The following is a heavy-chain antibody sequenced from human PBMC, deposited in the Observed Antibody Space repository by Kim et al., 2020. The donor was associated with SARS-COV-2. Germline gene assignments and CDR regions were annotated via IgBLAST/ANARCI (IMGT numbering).Heavy chain of an antibody. J-gene: IGHJ5*02. CDR2: IKQDGSEK. V-gene: IGHV3-7*01. D-gene: IGHD6-13*01. Sequence: GGSLRLSCAASGFTFSRYWMSWVRQAPGKGLEWVANIKQDGSEKYYVDSVKGRFTISRDNAKNSLYLQMNSLRVEDTAVYYCARVRGTSSFEGIDPWGQGTLVTVSS. CDR3: ARVRGTSSFEGIDP. CDR1: GFTFSRYW.